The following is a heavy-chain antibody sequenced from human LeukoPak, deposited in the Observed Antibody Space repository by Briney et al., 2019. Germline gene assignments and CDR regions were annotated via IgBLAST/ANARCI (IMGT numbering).Heavy chain of an antibody. D-gene: IGHD4-23*01. J-gene: IGHJ4*02. Sequence: GGSLRLSCTTSGFIFAKYAMAWVRQSPGKGLEWVSTLSASGADTYYADSVRGRFTISRDNSRNALYLQLSRLRVDDTAFYYCPKPLLTPGNWGPGTLVTVSS. CDR2: LSASGADT. CDR3: PKPLLTPGN. V-gene: IGHV3-23*01. CDR1: GFIFAKYA.